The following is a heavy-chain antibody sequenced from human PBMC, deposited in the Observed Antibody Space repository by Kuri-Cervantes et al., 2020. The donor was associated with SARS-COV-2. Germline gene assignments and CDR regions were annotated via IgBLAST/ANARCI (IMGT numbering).Heavy chain of an antibody. Sequence: SVKVSCKASGYTFTSYCISWVRQAPGQGLEWMGWISAYNGNTNYAHKLQGRVTLTTDTSTSTAYMELGSLKSDETAVYDCARRYDDNWNGFPDDAFDIWGQGTMVTVSS. D-gene: IGHD3-3*01. V-gene: IGHV1-18*01. CDR3: ARRYDDNWNGFPDDAFDI. J-gene: IGHJ3*02. CDR1: GYTFTSYC. CDR2: ISAYNGNT.